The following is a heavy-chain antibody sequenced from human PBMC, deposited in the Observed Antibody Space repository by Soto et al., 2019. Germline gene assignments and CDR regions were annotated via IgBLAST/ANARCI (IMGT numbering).Heavy chain of an antibody. CDR3: ATLPLYGSGFDC. D-gene: IGHD3-10*01. CDR2: ISWNGAAT. CDR1: GFTFDDYA. Sequence: VQLVESGGGLVQPGGSLRLSCAASGFTFDDYAIHWVRQTPGKGLEWVSGISWNGAATGYADSVKGRFTISRDNDKNALYLQMNSLRNEDTAIYYCATLPLYGSGFDCWGQGTLVSVSS. J-gene: IGHJ4*02. V-gene: IGHV3-9*01.